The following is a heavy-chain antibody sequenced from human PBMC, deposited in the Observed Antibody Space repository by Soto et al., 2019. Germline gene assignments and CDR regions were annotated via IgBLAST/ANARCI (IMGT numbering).Heavy chain of an antibody. J-gene: IGHJ2*01. Sequence: EVQLVESGGGLVQPGGSLRLSCAASGFTFISYAMNWVRQAPGKGLQWVSAISGGGDATFYADSVKGRFTISRDNSRNTVTLQMNSLGADDTAVYYCARKVPGSTTRPDYWYFDLWGRGTLVTVSS. D-gene: IGHD3-10*01. CDR3: ARKVPGSTTRPDYWYFDL. CDR1: GFTFISYA. CDR2: ISGGGDAT. V-gene: IGHV3-23*04.